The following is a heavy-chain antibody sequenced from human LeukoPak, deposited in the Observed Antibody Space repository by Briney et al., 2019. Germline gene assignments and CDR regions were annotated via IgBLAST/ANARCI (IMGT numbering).Heavy chain of an antibody. CDR1: WDRLSSNNAG. D-gene: IGHD3-10*01. J-gene: IGHJ4*02. CDR3: ARARLHHNYGSDSNFDY. V-gene: IGHV6-1*01. CDR2: SYYRSDWNN. Sequence: SQTLSLICAISWDRLSSNNAGWNWIRQSPSTGLEWLGRSYYRSDWNNDYAVCVRSRITINPDTSRHQSSLQPNCVAHEDTAVYYCARARLHHNYGSDSNFDYWGQGTLVTVSS.